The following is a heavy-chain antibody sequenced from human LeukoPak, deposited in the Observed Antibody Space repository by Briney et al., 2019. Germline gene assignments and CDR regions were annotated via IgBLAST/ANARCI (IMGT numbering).Heavy chain of an antibody. J-gene: IGHJ4*02. CDR3: ARGMFGESELYYFDY. CDR1: GGSISSYY. D-gene: IGHD3-10*02. Sequence: SETLSLTCTVSGGSISSYYWSWIRQPAGKGLEWIGRIYSSGGTNYNPSLKSRVTMSVDTSKNQFSLKLSSVTAADTAVYYCARGMFGESELYYFDYWGQGTLVTVSS. CDR2: IYSSGGT. V-gene: IGHV4-4*07.